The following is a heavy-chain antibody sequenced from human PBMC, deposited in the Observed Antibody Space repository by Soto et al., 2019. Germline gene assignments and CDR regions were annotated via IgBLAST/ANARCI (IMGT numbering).Heavy chain of an antibody. J-gene: IGHJ4*02. D-gene: IGHD3-22*01. V-gene: IGHV1-46*01. CDR3: ARATYHPDSSGPRLDY. CDR2: LAPSSGST. Sequence: QIQLEQSGAEVKKPGASVRVSCKSSGYTFSNYYFHWVRQAPGQGLEWMGILAPSSGSTGYAPKFQGRVTMTRDMSTSTVYMDLTSLTSEDTAVYFCARATYHPDSSGPRLDYWGQGTLVTVSS. CDR1: GYTFSNYY.